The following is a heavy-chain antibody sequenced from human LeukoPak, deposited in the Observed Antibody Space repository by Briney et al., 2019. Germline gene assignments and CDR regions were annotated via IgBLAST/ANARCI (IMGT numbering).Heavy chain of an antibody. Sequence: PGGSLRLSCAASGFTFSSYSMNWVRQAPGKGLEWVSYISSSSSTIYYADSVRGRFTISRDNAKNSLYLQMNSLRAEDTAVYYCARVWDYGDYDYYYYYGMDVWGQGTTVTVSS. J-gene: IGHJ6*02. V-gene: IGHV3-48*01. CDR3: ARVWDYGDYDYYYYYGMDV. CDR1: GFTFSSYS. CDR2: ISSSSSTI. D-gene: IGHD4-17*01.